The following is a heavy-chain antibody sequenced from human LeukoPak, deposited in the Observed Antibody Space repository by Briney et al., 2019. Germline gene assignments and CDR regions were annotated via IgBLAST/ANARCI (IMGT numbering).Heavy chain of an antibody. CDR3: ARAPGDMSYTIDY. Sequence: ASVKVSCKASGYTFTGYYMHWVRQAPGPGLEWMGWINPNSGGTKYAQKFQGRVTMTRDTSISTPYMELSRLRSDDTAVYYCARAPGDMSYTIDYWGQGTLVTVSS. J-gene: IGHJ4*02. D-gene: IGHD1-26*01. CDR2: INPNSGGT. V-gene: IGHV1-2*02. CDR1: GYTFTGYY.